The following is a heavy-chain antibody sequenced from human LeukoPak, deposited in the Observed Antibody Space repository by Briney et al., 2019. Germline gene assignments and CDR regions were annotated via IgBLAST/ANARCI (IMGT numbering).Heavy chain of an antibody. J-gene: IGHJ5*02. CDR3: ARGWPDYDILTGYLFYNWFDP. D-gene: IGHD3-9*01. V-gene: IGHV4-30-4*07. Sequence: SSETLSLTCAVSGGSISSGDYSWSWIRQPPGEGLEWIGFIYNSGNTYYNPSLKSRVTLSVDTSKNQFSLKLSSVTAADTAVYYCARGWPDYDILTGYLFYNWFDPWGQGTLVTVSS. CDR1: GGSISSGDYS. CDR2: IYNSGNT.